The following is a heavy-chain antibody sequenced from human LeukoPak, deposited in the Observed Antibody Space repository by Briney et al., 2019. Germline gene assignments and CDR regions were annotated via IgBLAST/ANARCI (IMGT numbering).Heavy chain of an antibody. CDR2: IYHSGKT. J-gene: IGHJ5*02. Sequence: PSETLSLTCTVSGYSISSGYNWGWIRQSPGKGLEWIGSIYHSGKTYYNPSLKSRVTISVDTSKNQFSLKLSSVTAADTAVYYCARENKKLLWFGELLNWFDPWGQGTLVTVSS. CDR1: GYSISSGYN. CDR3: ARENKKLLWFGELLNWFDP. D-gene: IGHD3-10*01. V-gene: IGHV4-38-2*02.